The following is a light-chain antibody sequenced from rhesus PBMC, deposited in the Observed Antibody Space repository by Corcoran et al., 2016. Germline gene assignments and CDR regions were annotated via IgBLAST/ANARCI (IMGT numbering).Light chain of an antibody. CDR1: QSVSSR. CDR3: QQDYSWPT. V-gene: IGKV3-42*01. Sequence: EIVMTQSPDTLSLSPGERATLSCRASQSVSSRLAWYQQKPGQAPKLLIYGASTRATGIPARFSGSGSGTEFTLTIASLEPEDVGIYYCQQDYSWPTFGGGTKVELK. J-gene: IGKJ4*01. CDR2: GAS.